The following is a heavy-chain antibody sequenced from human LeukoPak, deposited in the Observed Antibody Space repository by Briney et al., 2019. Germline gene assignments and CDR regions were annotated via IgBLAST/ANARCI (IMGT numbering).Heavy chain of an antibody. CDR3: VLPAAIDY. Sequence: GGSLRLSCAASGFTFSSYWMSWVRQAPGKGLEWVANIKQDGSEEYYVDSVKGRFTISRDNAKNSLYLQMNSPRAEDTAVYYCVLPAAIDYWGQGTLVTVSS. CDR1: GFTFSSYW. J-gene: IGHJ4*02. D-gene: IGHD2-2*01. V-gene: IGHV3-7*01. CDR2: IKQDGSEE.